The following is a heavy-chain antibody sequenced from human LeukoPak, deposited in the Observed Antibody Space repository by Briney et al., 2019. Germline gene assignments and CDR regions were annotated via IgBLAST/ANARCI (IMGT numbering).Heavy chain of an antibody. V-gene: IGHV4-34*01. Sequence: SETLSLTCAVYGGSFSDYFWSWIRQPPGKGLEWIGEITPTGGTNYNPSLKSRVTISVDTSKNQFSLKLSSVTAADTAVYYCARAHRGDDFWSGLAHYYYYGMDVWGQGTTVTVSS. J-gene: IGHJ6*02. CDR1: GGSFSDYF. CDR2: ITPTGGT. CDR3: ARAHRGDDFWSGLAHYYYYGMDV. D-gene: IGHD3-3*01.